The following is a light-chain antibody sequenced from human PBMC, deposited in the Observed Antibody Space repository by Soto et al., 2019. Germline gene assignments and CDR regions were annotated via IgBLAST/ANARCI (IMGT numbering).Light chain of an antibody. CDR2: GAS. V-gene: IGKV3-20*01. CDR1: QSVSSSY. CDR3: QQYGSSRWT. Sequence: EIGLTQSPGPLSLSPGERATLSCRASQSVSSSYLAWYQQKPGQAPRLLIYGASSRATGIPDRFSGSGSGTDFTLTISRLEPEDFAVYYCQQYGSSRWTFGQGTKVDIK. J-gene: IGKJ1*01.